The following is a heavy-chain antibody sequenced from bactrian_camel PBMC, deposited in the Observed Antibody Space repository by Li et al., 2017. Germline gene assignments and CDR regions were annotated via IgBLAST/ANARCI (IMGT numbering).Heavy chain of an antibody. J-gene: IGHJ4*01. CDR1: KDTYDGYC. CDR2: MYSGESSA. V-gene: IGHV3-3*01. Sequence: HVQLVESGGGSVQAGGSLRLSCVDLKDTYDGYCMTWFRRTPGKEREGVAQMYSGESSAYYADSVKGRFTISHDNAKRTLYLQMNSLKPEDSGMYYCAAEPYCTPLRGSIYFPTDYNYSGQGTQVTVS. D-gene: IGHD1*01. CDR3: AAEPYCTPLRGSIYFPTDYNY.